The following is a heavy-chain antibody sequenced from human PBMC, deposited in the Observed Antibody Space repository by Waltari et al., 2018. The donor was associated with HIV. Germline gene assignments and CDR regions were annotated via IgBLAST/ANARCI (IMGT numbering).Heavy chain of an antibody. D-gene: IGHD2-2*02. V-gene: IGHV4-34*01. CDR3: ARARYCSSTRCYTKGRRNSFYDYALDV. CDR1: GGSFSGSY. J-gene: IGHJ6*02. CDR2: INPRGSN. Sequence: QVQLQHWGAGLLKPSETLSLTCAVYGGSFSGSYWSWIRQPPGKGLEWIGEINPRGSNNYDPTQKSRVIISVETTMNQVGLKWSSGTGAETAVYYCARARYCSSTRCYTKGRRNSFYDYALDVWGQGTTVTGSS.